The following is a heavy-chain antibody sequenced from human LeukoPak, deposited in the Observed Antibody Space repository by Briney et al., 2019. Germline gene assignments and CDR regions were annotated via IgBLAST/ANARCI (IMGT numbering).Heavy chain of an antibody. D-gene: IGHD1-26*01. J-gene: IGHJ4*02. CDR2: ISGSGGST. Sequence: GGSLRLSCAASGFTFSSYAMSWVRQAPGKGLEWVSAISGSGGSTYYADSVKGRLTISRDNSKNTLYLQMNSLRADDTAVYYCGRQRGGIGRIDYWGQGTLVTVSS. CDR1: GFTFSSYA. CDR3: GRQRGGIGRIDY. V-gene: IGHV3-23*01.